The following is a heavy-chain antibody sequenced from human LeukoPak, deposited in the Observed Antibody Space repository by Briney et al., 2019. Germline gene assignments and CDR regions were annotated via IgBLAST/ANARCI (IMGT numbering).Heavy chain of an antibody. D-gene: IGHD5-18*01. CDR3: AKARSGGKYSYGYGYYFEY. J-gene: IGHJ4*02. CDR1: GFTFHDYA. CDR2: ISWNSGSI. Sequence: GGSLRLSCAASGFTFHDYAMHWVRQAPGKGLEWVSGISWNSGSIGYADSVEGRFTISRDNAKNSLYLQMNSLRVEDTALYYCAKARSGGKYSYGYGYYFEYWGQGTLVTDSS. V-gene: IGHV3-9*01.